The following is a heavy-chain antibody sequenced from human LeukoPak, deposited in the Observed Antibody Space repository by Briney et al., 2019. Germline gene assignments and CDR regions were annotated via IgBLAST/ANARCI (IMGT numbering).Heavy chain of an antibody. D-gene: IGHD1-26*01. V-gene: IGHV3-64*01. CDR1: GFTFSSYG. Sequence: GRSLRLSCAASGFTFSSYGVHWVRQAPGKGLEYVSAISNNGGNTYYANSVKGRFTISRDNSKNTLYLQLGSLRAEDMGVYYCAREAGATNYFDYWGQGTLVTVSS. CDR3: AREAGATNYFDY. CDR2: ISNNGGNT. J-gene: IGHJ4*02.